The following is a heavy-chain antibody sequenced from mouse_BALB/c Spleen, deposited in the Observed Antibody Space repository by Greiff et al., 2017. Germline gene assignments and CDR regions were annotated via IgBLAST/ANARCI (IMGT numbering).Heavy chain of an antibody. V-gene: IGHV1S81*02. Sequence: QVQLKESGAELVKPGASVKLSCKASGYTFTSYYMYWVKQRPGQGLEWIGEINPSNGGTNFNEKFKSKATLTVDKSSSTAYMQLSSLTSEDSAVYYCTRGDYGYDYWGQGTTLTVSS. CDR1: GYTFTSYY. CDR2: INPSNGGT. CDR3: TRGDYGYDY. J-gene: IGHJ2*01. D-gene: IGHD2-2*01.